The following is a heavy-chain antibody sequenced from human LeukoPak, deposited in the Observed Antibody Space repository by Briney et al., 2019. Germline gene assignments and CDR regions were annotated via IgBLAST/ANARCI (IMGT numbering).Heavy chain of an antibody. CDR1: GGSFSGYY. J-gene: IGHJ4*02. D-gene: IGHD6-19*01. CDR3: ARASSGWGFY. Sequence: SETLSLTCAVYGGSFSGYYWTWIRQPPGKGLEWIGSIYYSGSTYYNPSLKSRVTISVDTSKNQFSLKLSSVSAADTAVYYCARASSGWGFYWGQGTLVTVSS. V-gene: IGHV4-34*01. CDR2: IYYSGST.